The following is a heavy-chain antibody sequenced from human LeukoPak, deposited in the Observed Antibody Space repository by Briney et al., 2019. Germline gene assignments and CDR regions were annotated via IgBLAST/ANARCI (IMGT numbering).Heavy chain of an antibody. CDR1: GYTFTGYY. J-gene: IGHJ4*02. D-gene: IGHD3-9*01. Sequence: VASVKVSCKASGYTFTGYYVHWVRQAPGQGLEWVGWMNPKSGGTNYAQKFEARVTMNRDTSISTAYMELSRLRFDDTAVYYCARSPDILTGEKFDYWGQGTLVTVSS. CDR3: ARSPDILTGEKFDY. CDR2: MNPKSGGT. V-gene: IGHV1-2*02.